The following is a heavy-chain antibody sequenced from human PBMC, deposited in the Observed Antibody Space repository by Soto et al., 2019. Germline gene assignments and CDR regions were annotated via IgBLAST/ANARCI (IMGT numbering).Heavy chain of an antibody. J-gene: IGHJ1*01. Sequence: SETLSLTCAVYGGSFSGYYWTWIRQPPGKGLEWIGYIYHSGSTYYNPSLKSRVTISVDRSKNQFSLKLSSVTAADTAVYYCDRGQVVAAQHWGQGTLVTVSS. CDR2: IYHSGST. CDR3: DRGQVVAAQH. V-gene: IGHV4-34*01. CDR1: GGSFSGYY. D-gene: IGHD2-15*01.